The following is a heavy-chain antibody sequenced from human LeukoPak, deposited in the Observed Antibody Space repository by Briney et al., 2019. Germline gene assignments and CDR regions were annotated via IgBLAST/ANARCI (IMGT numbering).Heavy chain of an antibody. CDR2: IYKSDST. CDR1: GGSINSHY. J-gene: IGHJ5*02. D-gene: IGHD2-21*02. CDR3: ARGVTTGLDWFDP. V-gene: IGHV4-59*11. Sequence: SSETLSLTCTVSGGSINSHYWSWIRQSPGKGLEWIGFIYKSDSTNYNPTLKSRVTISADTSKNQISLKLSSVTAADTAVYYCARGVTTGLDWFDPWGQGTLVIVSS.